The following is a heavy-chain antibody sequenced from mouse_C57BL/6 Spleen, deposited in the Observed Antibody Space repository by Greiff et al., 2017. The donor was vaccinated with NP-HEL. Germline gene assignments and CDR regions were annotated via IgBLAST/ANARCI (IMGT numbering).Heavy chain of an antibody. V-gene: IGHV1-52*01. CDR2: IDPSDSET. Sequence: VQLQQPGAELVRPGSSVKLSCKASGYTFTSYWMHWVKQRPIQGLEWIGNIDPSDSETHYNQKFKDKATLTVDKSSSTAYMQLSSLTSEDSAVYYCAREGGDGSRYFDVWGTGTTVTVSS. CDR1: GYTFTSYW. D-gene: IGHD1-1*01. CDR3: AREGGDGSRYFDV. J-gene: IGHJ1*03.